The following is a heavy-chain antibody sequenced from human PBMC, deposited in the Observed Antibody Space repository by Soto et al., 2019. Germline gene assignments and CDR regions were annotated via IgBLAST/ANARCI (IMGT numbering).Heavy chain of an antibody. CDR1: GFTFSSYG. CDR2: IWDDGSKR. J-gene: IGHJ4*02. V-gene: IGHV3-33*01. Sequence: QVQMVESGGGVVQPGMSLRLSCATSGFTFSSYGVHWVRQAPGKGLEWVAVIWDDGSKRYYADSVKGRFIISRDDSKSTVYLQMNSLRAEDTAVYYCARGCDGRYVCGDYWGQGTLVTVSS. D-gene: IGHD1-26*01. CDR3: ARGCDGRYVCGDY.